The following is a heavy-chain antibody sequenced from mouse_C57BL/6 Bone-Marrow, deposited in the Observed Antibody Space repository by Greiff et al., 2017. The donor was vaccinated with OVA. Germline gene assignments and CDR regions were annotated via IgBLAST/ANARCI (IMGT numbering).Heavy chain of an antibody. CDR3: VRGGVLRDY. Sequence: EVMLVESWGGLVKPGGSLKLSCAASGFTFSDYGMHWVRQAPEKGLEWVAYISSGSSTIYYADTVKGRFTISRDNAKNTLFLQKTRLRSEDTAMYYCVRGGVLRDYCGQSTTLSVSS. D-gene: IGHD1-1*01. J-gene: IGHJ2*01. V-gene: IGHV5-17*01. CDR1: GFTFSDYG. CDR2: ISSGSSTI.